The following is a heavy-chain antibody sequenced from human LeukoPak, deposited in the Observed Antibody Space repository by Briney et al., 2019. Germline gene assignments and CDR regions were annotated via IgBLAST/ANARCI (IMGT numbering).Heavy chain of an antibody. J-gene: IGHJ4*02. CDR3: ARDKQHSYGRYFDH. Sequence: SETPSLTCSVSGGSISTYHWNWIRKPPGKGLEWIGYMQSSGFSNYSPSLKSRVTIFVDTSKNQFVLNLSSVTAADTAVYYCARDKQHSYGRYFDHWGQGMLVTVSS. D-gene: IGHD5-18*01. V-gene: IGHV4-59*01. CDR1: GGSISTYH. CDR2: MQSSGFS.